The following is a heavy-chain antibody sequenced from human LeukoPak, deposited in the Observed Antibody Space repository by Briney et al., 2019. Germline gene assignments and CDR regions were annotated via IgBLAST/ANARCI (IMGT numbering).Heavy chain of an antibody. D-gene: IGHD4-17*01. CDR1: GGSISSSNW. J-gene: IGHJ3*02. CDR2: IYHSGRN. Sequence: PSGTLSLTCAVSGGSISSSNWWSWVRQPPGKGLEWIGEIYHSGRNNYNPSLKSRVTISVDKSKNQFSLKLSSVTAADTAVYYCARDRDYGDYVGYAFDIWGQGTMVTVSS. V-gene: IGHV4-4*02. CDR3: ARDRDYGDYVGYAFDI.